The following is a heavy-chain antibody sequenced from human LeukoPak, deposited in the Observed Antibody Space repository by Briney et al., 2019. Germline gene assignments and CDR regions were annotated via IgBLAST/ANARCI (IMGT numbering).Heavy chain of an antibody. CDR3: AHRSGAPDTAPVR. D-gene: IGHD5-18*01. J-gene: IGHJ4*02. CDR2: IYWNDDK. CDR1: GFSLTTSGMG. Sequence: ESGPTLAKPSQTLTLTCTFSGFSLTTSGMGVGWIRHPPGKTLEWLVLIYWNDDKRYSPSLKSRLTITKDTSRNQVVLTMTNMDAVDTATYYCAHRSGAPDTAPVRWGQGTLVTVSS. V-gene: IGHV2-5*01.